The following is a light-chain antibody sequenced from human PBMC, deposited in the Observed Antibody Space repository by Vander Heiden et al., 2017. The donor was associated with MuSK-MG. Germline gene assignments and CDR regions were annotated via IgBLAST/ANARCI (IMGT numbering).Light chain of an antibody. CDR2: DAS. CDR3: QRRSNWTPPFT. Sequence: EIVLTQSPATLSLSPGERTTLSCSASQSVSSYLSLYRQKPGQAPRLLIYDASNSATEIPARVSCSGSGTDFTLTISSLEPEDVAVDDCQRRSNWTPPFTFGHGTKVEIK. J-gene: IGKJ3*01. V-gene: IGKV3-11*01. CDR1: QSVSSY.